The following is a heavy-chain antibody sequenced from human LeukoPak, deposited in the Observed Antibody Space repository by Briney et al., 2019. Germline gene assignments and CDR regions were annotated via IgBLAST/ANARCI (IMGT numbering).Heavy chain of an antibody. CDR2: IIPIFGTA. J-gene: IGHJ4*02. CDR3: ASVPDILTGYYDY. V-gene: IGHV1-69*05. D-gene: IGHD3-9*01. Sequence: ASVKVSCKASGGTFSSYAISWVRQAPGQGLEWMGGIIPIFGTANYAQKFQGRVTITTDESTSTAYMELSSLRSEDTAVYYCASVPDILTGYYDYWGQGTLVTVSS. CDR1: GGTFSSYA.